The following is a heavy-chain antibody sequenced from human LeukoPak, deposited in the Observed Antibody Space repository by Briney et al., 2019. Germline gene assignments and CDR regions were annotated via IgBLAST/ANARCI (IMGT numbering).Heavy chain of an antibody. CDR2: ITSGGDYI. CDR1: GFTFNNAW. CDR3: ARGHYDVLAASYKWTPDY. J-gene: IGHJ4*02. Sequence: GGSLRLSCATSGFTFNNAWMSWVRQAPGKGLEWVSSITSGGDYIYYADSVKGRFTTSRDNAKNSLSLQLNSLRVEDTAVYYCARGHYDVLAASYKWTPDYWGQGTLVTVSS. D-gene: IGHD3-9*01. V-gene: IGHV3-21*01.